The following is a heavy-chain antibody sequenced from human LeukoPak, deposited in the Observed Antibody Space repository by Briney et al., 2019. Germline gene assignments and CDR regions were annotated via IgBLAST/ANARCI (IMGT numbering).Heavy chain of an antibody. CDR2: ISSSGSTI. CDR1: GFTFSSYS. CDR3: ARSDMVRGVIIRY. J-gene: IGHJ4*02. D-gene: IGHD3-10*01. Sequence: GGSLRLSCAASGFTFSSYSMNWVRQAPGKGLERVSYISSSGSTIYYADSVKGRFTISRDNAKNSLYLQMNSLRAEDTAVYYCARSDMVRGVIIRYWGQGTLVTVSS. V-gene: IGHV3-48*04.